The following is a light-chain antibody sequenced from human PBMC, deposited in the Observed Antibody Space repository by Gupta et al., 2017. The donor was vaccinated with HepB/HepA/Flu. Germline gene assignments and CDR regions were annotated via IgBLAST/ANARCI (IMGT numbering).Light chain of an antibody. J-gene: IGKJ3*01. CDR1: ESLATRS. Sequence: GLTPSPGTLSLSPGERVTLSCRSSESLATRSLAWYKQKPVQAPRLLIYAASTRAPGIPDRFTGSGSGTDFTLTIDRLEPEDFAVYYCHQYGWTPLTFGPGTKVDIK. CDR2: AAS. V-gene: IGKV3-20*01. CDR3: HQYGWTPLT.